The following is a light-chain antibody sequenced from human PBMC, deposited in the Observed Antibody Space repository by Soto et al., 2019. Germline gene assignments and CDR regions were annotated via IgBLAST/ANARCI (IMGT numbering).Light chain of an antibody. CDR1: SSDVGGYNF. CDR2: DVS. CDR3: SSYAGSNNFEVV. Sequence: QSALTQPASVSGSPGQSVTISCTGTSSDVGGYNFVSWYQQHPGKVPKLMIYDVSNRPSGVSNRFSGSKSGNTASLTISGLQAEDEADYYCSSYAGSNNFEVVFGGGTKLTVL. J-gene: IGLJ2*01. V-gene: IGLV2-14*01.